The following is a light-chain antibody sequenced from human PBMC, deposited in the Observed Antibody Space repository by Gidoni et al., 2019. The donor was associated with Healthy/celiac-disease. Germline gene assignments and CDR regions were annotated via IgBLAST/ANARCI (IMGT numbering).Light chain of an antibody. CDR1: QGISSA. J-gene: IGKJ2*01. Sequence: AIQLTQSPSSLSASVGDRVTITCRASQGISSALAWYQQKPGKAPKLLIYDASSLESGVPSRFSGSGSGTDFTLTISSLQPEDFATYYCQQFNSYLYTFXQXTKLEIK. V-gene: IGKV1-13*02. CDR3: QQFNSYLYT. CDR2: DAS.